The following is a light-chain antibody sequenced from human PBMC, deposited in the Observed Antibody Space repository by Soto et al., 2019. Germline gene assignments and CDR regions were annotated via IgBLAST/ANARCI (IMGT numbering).Light chain of an antibody. CDR1: SSNIGNNY. V-gene: IGLV1-47*02. CDR2: HIN. J-gene: IGLJ2*01. CDR3: ATWDDSLSGVV. Sequence: QSVLTQPPSASGTPGQRVSISCSGSSSNIGNNYVYWYQKLPGAAPKLLIFHINERPSGVPERFSGSRSGTSASLAISGLRSEDEADYYCATWDDSLSGVVFGGGTQLTVL.